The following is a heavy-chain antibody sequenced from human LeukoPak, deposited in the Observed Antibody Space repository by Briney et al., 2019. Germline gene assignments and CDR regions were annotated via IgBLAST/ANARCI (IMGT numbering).Heavy chain of an antibody. CDR1: GGSISSSSYY. CDR3: ARDDNGGYYYGSGSSD. D-gene: IGHD3-10*01. CDR2: IYYSGST. J-gene: IGHJ4*02. Sequence: SETLSLTCTVSGGSISSSSYYWGWIRQPPGKGLEWIGYIYYSGSTYYNPSLKSRVTISVDTSKNQFSLKLSSVTAADTAVYYCARDDNGGYYYGSGSSDWGQGTLVTVSS. V-gene: IGHV4-30-4*08.